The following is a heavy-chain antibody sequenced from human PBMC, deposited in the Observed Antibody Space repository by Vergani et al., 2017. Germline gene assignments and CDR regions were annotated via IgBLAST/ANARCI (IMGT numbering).Heavy chain of an antibody. Sequence: QVQLVESGGGVVQPGRSLRLSCAASGFTFSSYGMHWVRQAPGKGLEWVAVIWYDGSNKYYADSVKGRFTISRDNSKNTLYLQMNSLRAEDTAVYYCARDRCSSTSCYPSDSDAFDIWRQGTMVTVSS. D-gene: IGHD2-2*01. CDR2: IWYDGSNK. CDR1: GFTFSSYG. V-gene: IGHV3-33*01. J-gene: IGHJ3*02. CDR3: ARDRCSSTSCYPSDSDAFDI.